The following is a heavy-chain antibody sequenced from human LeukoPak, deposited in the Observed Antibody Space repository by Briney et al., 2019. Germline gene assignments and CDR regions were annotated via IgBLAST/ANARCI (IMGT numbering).Heavy chain of an antibody. D-gene: IGHD5-18*01. Sequence: GGSLRLSCVASGFTFSSYAMHWVRQAPGKGLEWVAVILHDGSNKQYADSVKGRFTISRDNSKNTLYLQLNSLRPEDTAVYYCATLSGDSHGYDYWGQGILVTVSS. J-gene: IGHJ4*02. CDR3: ATLSGDSHGYDY. V-gene: IGHV3-30*03. CDR1: GFTFSSYA. CDR2: ILHDGSNK.